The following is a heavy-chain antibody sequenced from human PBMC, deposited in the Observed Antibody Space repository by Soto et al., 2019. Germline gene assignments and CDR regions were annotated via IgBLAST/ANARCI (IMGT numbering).Heavy chain of an antibody. J-gene: IGHJ4*02. Sequence: EVQLVESGGGLLQPGGSLRLSCAASGFTFSSYSMNWVRQAPGKGLELVSYISSSSSTIYYADSVKGRFTISRDNAKNSRYLQMNSLRDEDTAVYYCAIGSYYYDSSGYHRDYWGQGTLVTVSS. CDR2: ISSSSSTI. CDR1: GFTFSSYS. D-gene: IGHD3-22*01. V-gene: IGHV3-48*02. CDR3: AIGSYYYDSSGYHRDY.